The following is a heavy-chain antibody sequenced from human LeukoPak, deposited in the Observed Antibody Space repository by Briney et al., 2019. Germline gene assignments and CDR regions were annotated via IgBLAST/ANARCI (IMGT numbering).Heavy chain of an antibody. Sequence: SGTLSLTCAVSGGSISSSNWWSWVRQPPGKGLEWIGEIYHSGSTNYNPSLKSRVTISVDKSKNQFSLKLSSVTAADTAVYYCARRNRITIFGVVNVTAYYFDYWGQGTLVTVSS. CDR2: IYHSGST. CDR3: ARRNRITIFGVVNVTAYYFDY. J-gene: IGHJ4*02. CDR1: GGSISSSNW. V-gene: IGHV4-4*02. D-gene: IGHD3-3*01.